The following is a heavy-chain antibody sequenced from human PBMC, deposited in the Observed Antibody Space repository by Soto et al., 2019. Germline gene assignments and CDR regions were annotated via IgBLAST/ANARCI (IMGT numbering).Heavy chain of an antibody. CDR3: ARVFTIGSMGYFYYGMDV. CDR1: GDSISSYY. D-gene: IGHD1-1*01. CDR2: IYTSGST. V-gene: IGHV4-4*07. Sequence: SETLSLTCTVSGDSISSYYWSWIRQPAGKGLEWIGRIYTSGSTNYNPSLKSRVTMSVDTSKNQFSLKLSSVTAADTAVYYCARVFTIGSMGYFYYGMDVWGQGTTVTVSS. J-gene: IGHJ6*02.